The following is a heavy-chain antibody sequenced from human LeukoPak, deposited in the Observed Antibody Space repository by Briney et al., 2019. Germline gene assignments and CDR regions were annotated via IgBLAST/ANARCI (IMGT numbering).Heavy chain of an antibody. CDR1: GGSISSSSYY. J-gene: IGHJ3*02. CDR2: IYYSGST. D-gene: IGHD1-26*01. Sequence: PSETLSLTCAVYGGSISSSSYYWGWIRQPPGKGLEWIGSIYYSGSTYYNPSLKSRVTISVDTSKNQFSLKLSSVTAADTAVYYCARFFRIVGATMDAFDIWGQGTMVTVSS. CDR3: ARFFRIVGATMDAFDI. V-gene: IGHV4-39*07.